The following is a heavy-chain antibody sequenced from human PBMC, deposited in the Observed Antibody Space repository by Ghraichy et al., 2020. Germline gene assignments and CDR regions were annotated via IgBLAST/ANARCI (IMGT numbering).Heavy chain of an antibody. V-gene: IGHV3-23*01. CDR1: GFTFDTFY. Sequence: GGSLRLSCAASGFTFDTFYMSWVRQAPGKGPEWVSGISGTSYSFYADSVKGRFTISRDNSMDTLYLEMNSLRAEDTAIYYCAATPYYYASSGFFLPGEDWGQGTQVTVSS. D-gene: IGHD3-22*01. CDR2: ISGTSYS. J-gene: IGHJ4*02. CDR3: AATPYYYASSGFFLPGED.